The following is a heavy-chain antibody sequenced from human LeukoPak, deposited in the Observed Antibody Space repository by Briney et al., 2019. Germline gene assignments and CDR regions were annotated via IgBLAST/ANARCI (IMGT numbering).Heavy chain of an antibody. J-gene: IGHJ4*02. CDR3: ATRPLMPPRFDY. CDR1: GFTFSSYG. D-gene: IGHD2-2*01. V-gene: IGHV3-33*01. Sequence: LPGGSLRLSCAASGFTFSSYGMHWVRQAPGKGLEWVAVIWYDGSNKYYADSVKGRFTISRDNSKNTLFLQMNSLRAEDTAIYYCATRPLMPPRFDYWGQGTLVTVSS. CDR2: IWYDGSNK.